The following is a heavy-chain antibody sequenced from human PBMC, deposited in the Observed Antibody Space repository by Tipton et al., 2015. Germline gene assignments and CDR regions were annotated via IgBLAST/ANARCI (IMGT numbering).Heavy chain of an antibody. CDR3: ARDRVTDDFFDI. CDR2: IYYSGNS. Sequence: LSLTCTVSGGSISTVGYYWSWIRHHPGKGLEWIGYIYYSGNSYYNPSLKSRVTMSVDTSKNQFSLKLSSVTAADTAVYFCARDRVTDDFFDIWGQGTMVTVSS. J-gene: IGHJ3*02. CDR1: GGSISTVGYY. V-gene: IGHV4-31*03. D-gene: IGHD3-3*01.